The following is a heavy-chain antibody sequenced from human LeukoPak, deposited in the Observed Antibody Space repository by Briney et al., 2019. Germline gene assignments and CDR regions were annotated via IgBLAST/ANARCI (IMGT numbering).Heavy chain of an antibody. V-gene: IGHV3-66*01. CDR3: ARDRDYSGSGSPDS. J-gene: IGHJ4*02. CDR2: IYDGGIT. Sequence: PGGSLRLSCAASGFTMSNNYMSWVRQAPGKGPEWVSVIYDGGITYYTDSVKGRFTISRDGSKNTLHLQMNSLRVDDTAVYYCARDRDYSGSGSPDSWGQGTLVTVSS. CDR1: GFTMSNNY. D-gene: IGHD3-10*01.